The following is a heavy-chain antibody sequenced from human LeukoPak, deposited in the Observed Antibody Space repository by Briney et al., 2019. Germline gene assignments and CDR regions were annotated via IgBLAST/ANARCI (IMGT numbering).Heavy chain of an antibody. CDR2: IIPILGIA. J-gene: IGHJ3*02. CDR3: AGDNGDYSDAFDI. D-gene: IGHD4-17*01. CDR1: GGTFSSYA. V-gene: IGHV1-69*04. Sequence: ASVKVSCKASGGTFSSYAISWVRQAPGQGLEWMGRIIPILGIANYAQKFQGRVTITADKSTSTAYMELSSLRSEDTAVYYCAGDNGDYSDAFDIWGQGTMVTVSS.